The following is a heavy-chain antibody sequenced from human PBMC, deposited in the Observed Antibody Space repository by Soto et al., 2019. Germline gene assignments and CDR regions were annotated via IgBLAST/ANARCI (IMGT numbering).Heavy chain of an antibody. D-gene: IGHD3-10*01. CDR3: ARPSTYGFFFDH. J-gene: IGHJ4*02. Sequence: GESLKISCKGSGYSFTTYWIAWVRQMPGKGLEWMGIIDPGDSESRYSPSFQGQVTISVDKSISTAYLQWSSLKASDTAMYYCARPSTYGFFFDHWGQGTLVTVSS. CDR2: IDPGDSES. CDR1: GYSFTTYW. V-gene: IGHV5-51*01.